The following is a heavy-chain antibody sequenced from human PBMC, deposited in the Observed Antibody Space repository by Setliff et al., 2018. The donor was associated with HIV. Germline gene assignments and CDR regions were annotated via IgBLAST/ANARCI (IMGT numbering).Heavy chain of an antibody. CDR1: GFTFSSYG. Sequence: HPGGSLRLSCAASGFTFSSYGMHWVRQAPGKGLEWVAVIWYDGGSKYYADSVKGRFIISRDNSKNTLYLQMNSLRAEDTAVYYCAKDLWRYYDSSGWVDYWGQGTLVTVSS. CDR3: AKDLWRYYDSSGWVDY. J-gene: IGHJ4*02. CDR2: IWYDGGSK. V-gene: IGHV3-30*02. D-gene: IGHD3-22*01.